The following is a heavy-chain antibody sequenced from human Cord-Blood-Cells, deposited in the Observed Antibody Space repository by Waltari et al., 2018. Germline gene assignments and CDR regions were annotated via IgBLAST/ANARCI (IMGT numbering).Heavy chain of an antibody. V-gene: IGHV4-39*01. D-gene: IGHD3-3*01. CDR3: SRNWTGSDSFDI. CDR1: ASGISSTSYY. J-gene: IGHJ3*02. Sequence: QLQLQESGPGPVVQSQALSLTCTFNASGISSTSYYWRWVRQPPGKGLEWIGSIYYSGRTYYNPSLKSRVPLSVDTSKSQFSRKLSSVPAADTAVYYCSRNWTGSDSFDIWGQGTMVTVSS. CDR2: IYYSGRT.